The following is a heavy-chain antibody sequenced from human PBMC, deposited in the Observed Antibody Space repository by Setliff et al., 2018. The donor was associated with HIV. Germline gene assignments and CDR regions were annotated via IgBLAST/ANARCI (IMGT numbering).Heavy chain of an antibody. D-gene: IGHD3-3*01. CDR1: GGSISSSNW. CDR2: IYHCGSA. V-gene: IGHV4-4*02. J-gene: IGHJ4*02. Sequence: SETLSLTCAVSGGSISSSNWWSWVRQPPGKGLEWIGEIYHCGSANYNPSLKSRVIISIDKSKNKFSLKLNSVTAADTAVYYCARDQSDWFYWGQGTLVTVSS. CDR3: ARDQSDWFY.